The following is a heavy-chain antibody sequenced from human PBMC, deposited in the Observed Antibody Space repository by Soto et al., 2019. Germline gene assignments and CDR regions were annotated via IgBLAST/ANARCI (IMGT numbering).Heavy chain of an antibody. V-gene: IGHV3-30*18. Sequence: TGGSLTLSSAASGFTFSSYGIHWVRQAPGKGLEWVAVISYDGSNKYYADSVKSRFTISRDNSKNTLYLQMNSLRAEDTAVYYCANARGDPKYYDVWSGRPAYYYGMDVWGQWTTVTVFS. CDR1: GFTFSSYG. CDR2: ISYDGSNK. D-gene: IGHD3-3*01. CDR3: ANARGDPKYYDVWSGRPAYYYGMDV. J-gene: IGHJ6*02.